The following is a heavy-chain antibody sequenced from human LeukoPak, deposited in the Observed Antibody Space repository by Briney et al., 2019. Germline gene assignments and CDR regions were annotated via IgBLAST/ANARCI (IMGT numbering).Heavy chain of an antibody. D-gene: IGHD2-21*02. CDR2: ISGTSTYT. CDR3: ARDISYCGGDCAPYYFDY. V-gene: IGHV3-11*05. J-gene: IGHJ4*02. CDR1: GFTFRDYY. Sequence: GGSLRLSCAASGFTFRDYYTSWVREGPGKGLEWVSYISGTSTYTNYPDSVKGRFTISRDNPKNPLYLQMNSLKAEDTAVYYCARDISYCGGDCAPYYFDYSGQGTLVTVSS.